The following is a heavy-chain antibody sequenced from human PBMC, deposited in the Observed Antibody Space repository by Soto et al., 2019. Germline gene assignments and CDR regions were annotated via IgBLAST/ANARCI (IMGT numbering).Heavy chain of an antibody. CDR2: ISSNGGST. V-gene: IGHV3-64D*08. D-gene: IGHD2-21*02. CDR3: VKGFLEIVVVTAAAFQH. CDR1: GFTFSSYA. Sequence: PGGSLRLSCSASGFTFSSYAMHWVRQAPGKGLEYVSAISSNGGSTYYADSVKGRFTISRDNSKNTLYLQMSSLRAEDTAVYYCVKGFLEIVVVTAAAFQHWGQGTLVTVSS. J-gene: IGHJ1*01.